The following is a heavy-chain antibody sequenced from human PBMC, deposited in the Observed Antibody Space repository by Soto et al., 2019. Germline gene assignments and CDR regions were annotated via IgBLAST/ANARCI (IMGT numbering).Heavy chain of an antibody. CDR1: GYSFTSYW. CDR2: IDPSDSYT. CDR3: ARQKRRDYYYGMDV. V-gene: IGHV5-10-1*01. J-gene: IGHJ6*02. Sequence: PGESLKISCKGPGYSFTSYWISWVRQMPGKGLEWMGRIDPSDSYTNYSPSFQGHVTISADKSISTAYLQWSSLKASDTAMYYCARQKRRDYYYGMDVWGQGATVTVSS.